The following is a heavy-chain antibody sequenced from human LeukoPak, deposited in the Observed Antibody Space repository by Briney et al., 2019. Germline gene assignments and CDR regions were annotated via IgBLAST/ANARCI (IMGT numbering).Heavy chain of an antibody. V-gene: IGHV3-11*04. D-gene: IGHD5-24*01. J-gene: IGHJ6*03. CDR1: GFTFSDHY. CDR2: ISGSGSAI. CDR3: ARVPRHGYSSGYYSYHMDV. Sequence: GGSLRLSCAASGFTFSDHYMYWIRQAPGKGLEGFSYISGSGSAIKYGDSVKGRFIISRDNAKNSLYLQMNSLRAEDSAVYYCARVPRHGYSSGYYSYHMDVWGKGTTVTVSS.